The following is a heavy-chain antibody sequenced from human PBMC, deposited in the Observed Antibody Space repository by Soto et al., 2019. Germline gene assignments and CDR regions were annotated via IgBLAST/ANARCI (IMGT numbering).Heavy chain of an antibody. Sequence: SETLSLTCTVSGGSISSYYWSWIRQPPGKGLEWIGYIYYSDSTNYNPSLKSRGTISLDTSKNQFSLRLSSVTAADTAVYYCAGSYYDFRSGVRDYGMDVWGQGTTVTVSS. CDR1: GGSISSYY. V-gene: IGHV4-59*01. D-gene: IGHD3-3*01. CDR3: AGSYYDFRSGVRDYGMDV. CDR2: IYYSDST. J-gene: IGHJ6*02.